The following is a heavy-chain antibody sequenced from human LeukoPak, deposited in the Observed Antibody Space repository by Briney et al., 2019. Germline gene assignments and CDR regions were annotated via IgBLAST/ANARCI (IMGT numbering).Heavy chain of an antibody. Sequence: GGSLRLSXAASGFTFSSYAMSWVRRAPGKGLEWVSAISVSDGSTYYADSVKGRFTISRDNSKNTLYLQINSLRAEDTAVYYCAKASSSNWNYVYFDSWGQGTLVTVSS. CDR1: GFTFSSYA. D-gene: IGHD1-7*01. V-gene: IGHV3-23*01. J-gene: IGHJ4*02. CDR3: AKASSSNWNYVYFDS. CDR2: ISVSDGST.